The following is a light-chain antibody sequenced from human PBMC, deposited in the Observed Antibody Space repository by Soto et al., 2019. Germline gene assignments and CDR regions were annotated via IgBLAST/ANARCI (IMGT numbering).Light chain of an antibody. CDR2: DAS. Sequence: DIQMTQSPSSLSASVGDRVTITCQASQDMSNYLNWYQQKPGKAPKLLIYDASNLETGVPSRFSGSGSGTDFPFTISSLQPEDIATYYCQQYDNLLTFGGGTKVEIK. J-gene: IGKJ4*01. V-gene: IGKV1-33*01. CDR1: QDMSNY. CDR3: QQYDNLLT.